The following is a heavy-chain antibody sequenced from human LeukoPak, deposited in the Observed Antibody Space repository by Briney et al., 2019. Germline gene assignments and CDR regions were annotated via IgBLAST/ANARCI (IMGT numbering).Heavy chain of an antibody. CDR2: ISYDEDNK. J-gene: IGHJ4*02. CDR3: AKARAAYYYGSGPSYFDY. D-gene: IGHD3-10*01. CDR1: GFTFSSYG. Sequence: GGSLRLSCAASGFTFSSYGIHWVRQPPGKGLEWVAVISYDEDNKYYADSVKGRFTISRDNSKNTLFLQMNSLRAEDTAVYYCAKARAAYYYGSGPSYFDYWGQGTLVTVSS. V-gene: IGHV3-30*18.